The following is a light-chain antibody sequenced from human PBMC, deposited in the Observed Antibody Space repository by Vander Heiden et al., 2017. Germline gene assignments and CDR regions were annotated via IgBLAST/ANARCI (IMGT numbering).Light chain of an antibody. V-gene: IGLV1-40*01. Sequence: QSVLTQPPSVSGAPGQRVTISCTGSSSTTGAGYDVHWYQQLPGAAPKLLINGNTNRPSGVPDRFSGSKSGTSASLAITGLQAEDEADYYCQSYDSRLTGHVVFGGGTKLTVL. CDR2: GNT. CDR1: SSTTGAGYD. J-gene: IGLJ2*01. CDR3: QSYDSRLTGHVV.